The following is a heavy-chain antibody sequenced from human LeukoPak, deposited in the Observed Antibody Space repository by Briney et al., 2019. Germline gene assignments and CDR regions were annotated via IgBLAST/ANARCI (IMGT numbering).Heavy chain of an antibody. D-gene: IGHD3-22*01. CDR2: SGTDGDT. V-gene: IGHV3-23*01. J-gene: IGHJ4*02. Sequence: QPGGSLRLSCVLSGFTFTSAPMNWVSQAPGKGLEWVSTSGTDGDTYYADSVKGRFTISRDNSKNTVHLQMTSLRVEDTAVYYCATKTPGNYPYDYWGQGTLVIVSP. CDR1: GFTFTSAP. CDR3: ATKTPGNYPYDY.